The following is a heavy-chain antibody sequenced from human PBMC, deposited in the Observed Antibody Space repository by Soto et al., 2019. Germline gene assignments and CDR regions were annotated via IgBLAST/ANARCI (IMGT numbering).Heavy chain of an antibody. CDR3: ASASLKVLRYFDWPYKGSHWFDP. CDR2: INHSGST. J-gene: IGHJ5*02. CDR1: GGSFSGYY. Sequence: SETLSLTCAVYGGSFSGYYWSWIRQPPGKGLEWIGEINHSGSTNYNPSLKSRVTISVDTSKNQFSLKLSSVPAADTAMYYCASASLKVLRYFDWPYKGSHWFDPWGQGTLVTVSS. D-gene: IGHD3-9*01. V-gene: IGHV4-34*01.